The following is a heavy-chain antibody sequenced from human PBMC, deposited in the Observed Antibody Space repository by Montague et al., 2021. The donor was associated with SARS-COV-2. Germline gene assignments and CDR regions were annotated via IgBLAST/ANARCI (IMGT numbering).Heavy chain of an antibody. Sequence: SLRLSCAASGFTFSSYAMHWVRQAPGKGLEWVAVISYDGSNKYYVDSVKDRFTISRDNSKNTLYLQMNSLRAEDTAVYYCATELELSTFDIWGQGTMVTVAS. CDR2: ISYDGSNK. D-gene: IGHD1-7*01. J-gene: IGHJ3*02. CDR1: GFTFSSYA. CDR3: ATELELSTFDI. V-gene: IGHV3-30*04.